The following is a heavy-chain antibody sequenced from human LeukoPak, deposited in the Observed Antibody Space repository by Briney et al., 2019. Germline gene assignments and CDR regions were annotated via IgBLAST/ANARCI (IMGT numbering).Heavy chain of an antibody. Sequence: ALVKVSCKASGYTFTSYATHWVRQAPGQRLEWMGWINAGNGNTKYSQKFQGRVTITRDTSASTAYMELSSLRSEDTAVYYCAREDWEGATNDYWGQGTLVTVSS. CDR1: GYTFTSYA. CDR2: INAGNGNT. V-gene: IGHV1-3*01. D-gene: IGHD1-26*01. CDR3: AREDWEGATNDY. J-gene: IGHJ4*02.